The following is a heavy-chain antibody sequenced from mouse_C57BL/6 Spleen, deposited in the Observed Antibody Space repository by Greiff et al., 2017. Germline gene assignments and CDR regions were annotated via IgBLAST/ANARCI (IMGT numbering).Heavy chain of an antibody. V-gene: IGHV1-18*01. D-gene: IGHD1-1*01. CDR1: GYTFTDYN. Sequence: EVQLQQSGPELVKPGASVKIPCKASGYTFTDYNMDWVKQSHGKSLEWIGDINPNNGGTIYNQKFKGKATLTVDKSSSTAYIELRSLTSEDTAVYYCARGAYYYGSSYVYWYFDVWGTGTTVTVSS. J-gene: IGHJ1*03. CDR3: ARGAYYYGSSYVYWYFDV. CDR2: INPNNGGT.